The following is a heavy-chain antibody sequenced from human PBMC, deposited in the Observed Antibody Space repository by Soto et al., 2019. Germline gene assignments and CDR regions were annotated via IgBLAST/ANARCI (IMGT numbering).Heavy chain of an antibody. J-gene: IGHJ5*02. CDR2: ISTTSGYI. CDR3: AWPGGFHP. D-gene: IGHD3-10*01. CDR1: GFTFSSYS. Sequence: GGSLRLSCAASGFTFSSYSMNWVRQAPGKGLEWVSSISTTSGYIYYADSVKGRFTISRDNAKNSLYLQMNSLRVEDTAVYYCAWPGGFHPWGQGTLVTVSS. V-gene: IGHV3-21*01.